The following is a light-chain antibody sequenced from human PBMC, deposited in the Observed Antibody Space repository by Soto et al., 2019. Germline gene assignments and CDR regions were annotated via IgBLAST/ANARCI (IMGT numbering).Light chain of an antibody. V-gene: IGLV1-51*02. CDR2: END. Sequence: QSVLTQPPSVSSAPGPKVTISCSGSSSNTGNNYVSWYQQLPGTAPKLLIYENDKRPSGIPDRFSGSKSGTSATLGITGLQTGDEADYYCATWDSSLSAGLFGTGTKVTVL. CDR3: ATWDSSLSAGL. J-gene: IGLJ1*01. CDR1: SSNTGNNY.